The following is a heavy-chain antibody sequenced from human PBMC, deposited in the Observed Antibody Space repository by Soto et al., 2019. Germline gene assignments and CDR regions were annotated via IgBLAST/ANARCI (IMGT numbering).Heavy chain of an antibody. CDR2: IYYSGST. D-gene: IGHD4-17*01. V-gene: IGHV4-59*01. CDR3: SREYGDYYYYYGMDV. Sequence: QVQLQESGPGLVKPSETLSLTCTVSGGSISSYYWSWIRQPPGKGLEWIGYIYYSGSTNYNPSLKSRVTISVDTSKNQFSLKLSSVTAAYTAVYYWSREYGDYYYYYGMDVWGQGTKVTVSS. J-gene: IGHJ6*02. CDR1: GGSISSYY.